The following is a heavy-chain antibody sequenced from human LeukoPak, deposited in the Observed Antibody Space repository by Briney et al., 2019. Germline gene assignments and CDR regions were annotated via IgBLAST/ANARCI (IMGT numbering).Heavy chain of an antibody. V-gene: IGHV1-2*02. CDR1: GYTFTGYY. J-gene: IGHJ1*01. Sequence: ASVKVSCKASGYTFTGYYMHWVRQAPGQGLEWMGWINPNSGGTNYAQKFQGRVTMTRDTSISTAYMELSRLRADDTAVYYCARPPYNSAEYFQHWGQGTLVTVSS. CDR3: ARPPYNSAEYFQH. CDR2: INPNSGGT. D-gene: IGHD1-14*01.